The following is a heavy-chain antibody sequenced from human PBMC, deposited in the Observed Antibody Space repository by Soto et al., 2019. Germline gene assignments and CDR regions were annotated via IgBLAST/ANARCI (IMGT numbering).Heavy chain of an antibody. CDR3: ARDRLWFGEFSYGMDV. D-gene: IGHD3-10*01. J-gene: IGHJ6*02. Sequence: QVQLQESGPGLVKPSQTLSLTCTVSGGSISSGDYYWSWIRQPPGKGLEWIGYIYYSGSTYYNPSLKSRVTISVDTSKNQFSLKLSSVTAADTAVYYCARDRLWFGEFSYGMDVWGQLTTVTVSS. CDR2: IYYSGST. CDR1: GGSISSGDYY. V-gene: IGHV4-30-4*01.